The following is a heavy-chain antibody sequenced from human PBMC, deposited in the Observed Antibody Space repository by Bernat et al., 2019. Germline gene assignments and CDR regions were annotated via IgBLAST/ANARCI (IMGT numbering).Heavy chain of an antibody. D-gene: IGHD1-26*01. Sequence: QVQLVQSGAEVKKPGASVKVSCKASGYTFTGYYMHWVRQAPGQGLEWMGWINPNSGGTNYAQKFQGWVTMTRDTSISTAYMEMSRLRSDDTAVYYCARAPATLDAFDIWCQGTMVTVSS. J-gene: IGHJ3*02. V-gene: IGHV1-2*04. CDR1: GYTFTGYY. CDR2: INPNSGGT. CDR3: ARAPATLDAFDI.